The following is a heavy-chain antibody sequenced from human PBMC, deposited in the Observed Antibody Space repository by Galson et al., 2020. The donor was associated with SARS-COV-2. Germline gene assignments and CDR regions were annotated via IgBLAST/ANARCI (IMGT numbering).Heavy chain of an antibody. CDR1: GFTFSSYA. Sequence: GESLKISCAASGFTFSSYAMHWVRQAPGKGLEWVAVISYDGSNKYYADSVKGRFTISRDNSKNTLYLQMNSLRAEDTAVYYCASEAAQSGGYFDYWGQGTLVTVSS. V-gene: IGHV3-30*04. CDR3: ASEAAQSGGYFDY. D-gene: IGHD2-15*01. CDR2: ISYDGSNK. J-gene: IGHJ4*02.